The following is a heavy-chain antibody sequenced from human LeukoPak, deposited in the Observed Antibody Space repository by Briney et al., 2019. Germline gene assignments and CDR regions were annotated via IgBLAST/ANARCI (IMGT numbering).Heavy chain of an antibody. Sequence: SVKVSCKASGGTFSSYAISWVRQAPGQGLEWTGRIIPIFGIANYAQKFQGRVTITADKSTSTAYMELSSLRSEDTAVYYCATANAGIYYYYGMDVWGQGTTVTVSS. CDR1: GGTFSSYA. CDR3: ATANAGIYYYYGMDV. D-gene: IGHD6-13*01. V-gene: IGHV1-69*04. CDR2: IIPIFGIA. J-gene: IGHJ6*02.